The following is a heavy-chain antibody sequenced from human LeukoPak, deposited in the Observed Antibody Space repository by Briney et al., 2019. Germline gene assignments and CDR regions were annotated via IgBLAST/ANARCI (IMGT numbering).Heavy chain of an antibody. J-gene: IGHJ4*02. Sequence: GGSLRLSCAASEFTFSSYAMQWVRQAPGKGLEWVSGISASGGNTWYADSVKGRFTISRDNAKNSLYLQMNSLRAEDTAVYYCARAPYCGGDCYLYYFDYWGQGTLVTVSS. CDR3: ARAPYCGGDCYLYYFDY. CDR2: ISASGGNT. V-gene: IGHV3-23*01. D-gene: IGHD2-21*02. CDR1: EFTFSSYA.